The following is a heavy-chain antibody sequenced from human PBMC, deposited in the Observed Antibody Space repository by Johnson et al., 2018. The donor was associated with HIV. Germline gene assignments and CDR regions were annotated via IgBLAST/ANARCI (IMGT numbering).Heavy chain of an antibody. V-gene: IGHV3-7*01. CDR2: IKQDGSER. CDR1: GFTFSSYW. J-gene: IGHJ3*02. D-gene: IGHD1-1*01. Sequence: VQLVESGGGLVKPGGSLRLSCAASGFTFSSYWMNWVRQAPGKGLEWVANIKQDGSERNYVDSGRGRFIISRDNAENSLYLQLDSLRVDDTAVYYCARAPGTAGGAFDIWGQGTMVTVSS. CDR3: ARAPGTAGGAFDI.